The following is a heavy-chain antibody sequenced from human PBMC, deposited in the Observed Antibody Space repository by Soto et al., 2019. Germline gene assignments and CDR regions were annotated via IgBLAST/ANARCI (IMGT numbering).Heavy chain of an antibody. D-gene: IGHD5-12*01. CDR3: ARDRGYSGYDSGAYYYYGMEV. CDR2: INPNSGGT. V-gene: IGHV1-2*04. Sequence: ASVKVSFKASGYTFTGYYMHWVRQAPGQGLEWMGWINPNSGGTNYAQKLQGWVTMTRDTSISTAYMELSRLRSDDTAVYYCARDRGYSGYDSGAYYYYGMEVWGQGATVTVSS. J-gene: IGHJ6*01. CDR1: GYTFTGYY.